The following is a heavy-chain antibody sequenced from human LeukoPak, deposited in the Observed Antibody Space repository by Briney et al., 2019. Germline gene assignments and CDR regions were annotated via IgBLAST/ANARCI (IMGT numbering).Heavy chain of an antibody. V-gene: IGHV1-69*05. J-gene: IGHJ4*02. CDR3: ARDRLEQSFPPFDY. CDR1: GGTFSSYA. CDR2: IIPIFGTA. D-gene: IGHD3-10*01. Sequence: SVKVSCKASGGTFSSYAISWVRQAPGQGLEWMGRIIPIFGTANYAQKFQGRVTITTDESTSTAYMELSSLRSEDTAVYYCARDRLEQSFPPFDYWGQGTLVTVSS.